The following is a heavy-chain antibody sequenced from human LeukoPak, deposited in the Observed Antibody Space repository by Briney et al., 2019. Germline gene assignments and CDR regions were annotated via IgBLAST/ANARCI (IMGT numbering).Heavy chain of an antibody. J-gene: IGHJ4*02. Sequence: GGSLRLSCAASGFTFSDYYMSWIRQAPGKGLEWVSYISSSGSTIYYADSVKGRFTISRDNAKNSLYLQMNSLRAEDTAVYYCARVYRPVRGVIIFDYWGQGTLVTVSS. CDR3: ARVYRPVRGVIIFDY. V-gene: IGHV3-11*01. D-gene: IGHD3-10*01. CDR1: GFTFSDYY. CDR2: ISSSGSTI.